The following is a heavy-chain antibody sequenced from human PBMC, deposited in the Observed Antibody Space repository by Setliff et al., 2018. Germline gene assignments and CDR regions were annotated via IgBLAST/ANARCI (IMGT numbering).Heavy chain of an antibody. CDR2: IIPLFETT. Sequence: SVKVSCKASGGIFNSFSITWMRQAPGQGLEWMGRIIPLFETTNYVEKFQGRVTITADKSTSTAYMELSRLTSEDTAVYYCALEYSNSSPTVYYYMDVWGKGTTVTVSS. V-gene: IGHV1-69*06. CDR3: ALEYSNSSPTVYYYMDV. D-gene: IGHD6-6*01. J-gene: IGHJ6*03. CDR1: GGIFNSFS.